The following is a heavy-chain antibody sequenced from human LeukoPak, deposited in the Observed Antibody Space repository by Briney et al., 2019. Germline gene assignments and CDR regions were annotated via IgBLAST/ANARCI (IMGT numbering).Heavy chain of an antibody. CDR3: ARVRIGGGYCSSTSCYFDY. Sequence: PSQTLSLTCAVSGGSISSGGYSWSWIQQPPGKGLEWIGYIYHSGSTYYNPSLKSRVTISVDRSKNQFSLKLSSVTAADTAVYYCARVRIGGGYCSSTSCYFDYWGQGTLVTVSS. V-gene: IGHV4-30-2*01. CDR2: IYHSGST. CDR1: GGSISSGGYS. J-gene: IGHJ4*02. D-gene: IGHD2-2*01.